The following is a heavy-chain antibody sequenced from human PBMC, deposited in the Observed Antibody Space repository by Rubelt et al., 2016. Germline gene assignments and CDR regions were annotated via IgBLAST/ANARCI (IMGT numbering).Heavy chain of an antibody. D-gene: IGHD3-22*01. J-gene: IGHJ4*02. CDR1: GGTFSSYA. Sequence: QVQLVQSGAEVKKPGSSVKVSCKASGGTFSSYAISWVRQAPGQGLEWMGGIIPIFGTANYGQEFQGRVTITADESTSPAYMGLSSRRSEDTAVYYCARENDSSGYPVRWGQGTLVTVSS. CDR2: IIPIFGTA. CDR3: ARENDSSGYPVR. V-gene: IGHV1-69*01.